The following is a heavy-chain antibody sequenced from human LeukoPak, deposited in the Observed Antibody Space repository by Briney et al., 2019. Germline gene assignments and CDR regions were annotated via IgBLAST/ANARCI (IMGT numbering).Heavy chain of an antibody. J-gene: IGHJ6*03. CDR2: GGSGGST. V-gene: IGHV3-23*01. CDR3: AKMRGQYYHSYYMDA. CDR1: GFIFSSYA. Sequence: AGGSLRLSCAASGFIFSSYAMSWVRQAPGKGLEWVSYGGSGGSTYYADSVKGRFTVSRDNSKSTLYLQMNSLSAKETAVYYCAKMRGQYYHSYYMDAWGKGTTVTVSS.